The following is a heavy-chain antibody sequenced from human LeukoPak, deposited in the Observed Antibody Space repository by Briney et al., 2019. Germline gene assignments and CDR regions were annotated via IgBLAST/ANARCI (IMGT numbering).Heavy chain of an antibody. D-gene: IGHD3-22*01. J-gene: IGHJ6*03. CDR2: IYYSGST. V-gene: IGHV4-59*01. CDR3: ARYYYDSSGYYGENYYYYMDV. CDR1: GGSISSYY. Sequence: PSETLSLTCTVSGGSISSYYWSWIRQPPGKGLEWIGYIYYSGSTNYNPSLKSRVTISVDTSKNQFSLKLSSVTAADTAVYYCARYYYDSSGYYGENYYYYMDVWGKGTTVTVSS.